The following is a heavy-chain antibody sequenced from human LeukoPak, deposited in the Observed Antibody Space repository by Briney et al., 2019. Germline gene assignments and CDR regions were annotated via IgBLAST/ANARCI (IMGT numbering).Heavy chain of an antibody. CDR3: ARGSRGFTIFGLVTTQYYFDY. CDR1: GYTFTGYD. D-gene: IGHD3-3*01. CDR2: MNPNSGNT. V-gene: IGHV1-8*01. J-gene: IGHJ4*02. Sequence: GASVKVSCKASGYTFTGYDINWVRQATGQGLEWMGWMNPNSGNTGYAQKFQGRVTMTRNTSISTAYMELSSLRSEDTAVYYCARGSRGFTIFGLVTTQYYFDYWGQGTLVTVSS.